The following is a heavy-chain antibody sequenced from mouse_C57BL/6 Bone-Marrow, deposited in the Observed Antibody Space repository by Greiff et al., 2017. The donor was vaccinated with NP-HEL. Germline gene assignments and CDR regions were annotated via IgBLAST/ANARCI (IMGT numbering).Heavy chain of an antibody. CDR3: ARSGYYVPFDY. V-gene: IGHV1-69*01. J-gene: IGHJ2*01. Sequence: QVQLKQPGAELVMPGASVKLSCKASGYTFTSYWMHWVKQRPGQGLEWIGEIDPSDSYTNYNQKFKGKSTLTVDKSSSTAYMQLSSLTSEDSAVYYCARSGYYVPFDYWGQGTTLTVSS. CDR1: GYTFTSYW. CDR2: IDPSDSYT. D-gene: IGHD2-3*01.